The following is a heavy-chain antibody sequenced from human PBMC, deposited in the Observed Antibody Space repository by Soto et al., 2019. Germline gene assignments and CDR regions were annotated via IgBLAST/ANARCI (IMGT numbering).Heavy chain of an antibody. J-gene: IGHJ5*01. D-gene: IGHD2-2*01. V-gene: IGHV4-61*01. CDR2: ISYSGST. CDR3: ARGDAINWFDS. Sequence: PSGTLALTCAFSVGSVSSASFYWNWIRQPPGKGLEWIGYISYSGSTNYNPSLRSRVTISVDTSKNQFSLRLTSATAADTAVYYCARGDAINWFDSWGQGTRVTVSS. CDR1: VGSVSSASFY.